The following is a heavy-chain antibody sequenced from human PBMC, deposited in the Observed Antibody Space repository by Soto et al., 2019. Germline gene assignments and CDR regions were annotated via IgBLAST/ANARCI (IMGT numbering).Heavy chain of an antibody. D-gene: IGHD2-8*02. Sequence: QVQLVESGGGVVQPGRSLRLSCAASGFTFSSYGMHWVRQAPGKGLEWVAVIWYDGSNKYYADSVKGRFTISRDNSKNTLYLQMNSLRAEDTAVYYCAVSVVYAIPPPGAFDIWGQGTMVTVSS. CDR2: IWYDGSNK. CDR3: AVSVVYAIPPPGAFDI. J-gene: IGHJ3*02. CDR1: GFTFSSYG. V-gene: IGHV3-33*01.